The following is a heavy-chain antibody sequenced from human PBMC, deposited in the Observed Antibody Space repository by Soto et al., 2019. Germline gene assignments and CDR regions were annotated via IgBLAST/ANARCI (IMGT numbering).Heavy chain of an antibody. Sequence: ASVEVSCKASRGAYSKFIVTGVRQARGLGLEWVGGIIPIFGTANYAQKFQGRVTITADEATSTSYMEVNNLRAEDTAVYYCAKVRYSSPMGYYYGMDVWGQGTTVTAP. J-gene: IGHJ6*02. CDR3: AKVRYSSPMGYYYGMDV. CDR1: RGAYSKFI. V-gene: IGHV1-69*13. CDR2: IIPIFGTA. D-gene: IGHD6-19*01.